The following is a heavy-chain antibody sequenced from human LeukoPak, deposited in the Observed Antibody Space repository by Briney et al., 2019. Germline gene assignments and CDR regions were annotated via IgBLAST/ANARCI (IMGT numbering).Heavy chain of an antibody. CDR1: RGSITQTNY. J-gene: IGHJ2*01. CDR3: ARVGDDYGDYWYFDL. CDR2: VNLQGST. Sequence: MSSETLSLTCDVSRGSITQTNYWTWVRQPPGKGLEWIGEVNLQGSTNYNPSLMGRVAISVDTSENHVSLQLTSVTAADTAVYYCARVGDDYGDYWYFDLWGRGTLVTVSS. D-gene: IGHD4-17*01. V-gene: IGHV4-4*02.